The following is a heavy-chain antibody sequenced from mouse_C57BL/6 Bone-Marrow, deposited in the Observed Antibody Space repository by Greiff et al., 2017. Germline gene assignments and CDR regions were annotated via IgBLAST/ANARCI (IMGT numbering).Heavy chain of an antibody. J-gene: IGHJ4*01. CDR2: INPYNGGN. V-gene: IGHV1-19*01. CDR1: GYTFTDYY. CDR3: AREADYPYAMDY. Sequence: EVQLQESGPVLVKPGASVKMSCKASGYTFTDYYMNWVKQSHGKSLEWIGVINPYNGGNSYNQKFKGKATLTVDKSSSTAYMELNSLTSEDSAVYYCAREADYPYAMDYWGQGTSVTVSS. D-gene: IGHD2-4*01.